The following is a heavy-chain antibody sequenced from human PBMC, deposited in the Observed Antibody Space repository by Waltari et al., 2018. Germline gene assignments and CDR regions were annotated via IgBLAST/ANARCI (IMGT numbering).Heavy chain of an antibody. CDR2: ICYRGGT. CDR1: GYSISSAYY. D-gene: IGHD1-26*01. CDR3: VRAPYPGPYSGRYYGFDY. V-gene: IGHV4-38-2*01. Sequence: QVQLQESGPGLVKPSETLSLTCAVSGYSISSAYYWGWIRQPPGKGLEGSGSICYRGGTSDNPSLKRRVTTPMGTSKNPFSLNLNSVTVADTAVYYCVRAPYPGPYSGRYYGFDYWGEGTLVSVSS. J-gene: IGHJ4*02.